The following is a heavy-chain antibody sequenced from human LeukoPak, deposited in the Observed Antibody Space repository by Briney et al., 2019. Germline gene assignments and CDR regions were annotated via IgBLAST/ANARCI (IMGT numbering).Heavy chain of an antibody. Sequence: ASVKASCKASGYTFTSYGISWVRQAPGQGLEWMGWISAYNGNTNYAQKLQGRVTMTTDTSTSTAYMELRSLRSDDTAVYYCARVDCSSTSCYSYNWFDPWGQGTLVTVSS. CDR2: ISAYNGNT. CDR3: ARVDCSSTSCYSYNWFDP. D-gene: IGHD2-2*01. CDR1: GYTFTSYG. V-gene: IGHV1-18*01. J-gene: IGHJ5*02.